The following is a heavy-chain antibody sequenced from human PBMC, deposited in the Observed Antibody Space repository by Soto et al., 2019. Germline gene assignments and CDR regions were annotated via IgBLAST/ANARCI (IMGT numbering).Heavy chain of an antibody. V-gene: IGHV1-46*01. J-gene: IGHJ4*02. CDR1: GYTFTSYY. D-gene: IGHD6-13*01. CDR2: VNPSGGST. Sequence: GVSVKVSCKASGYTFTSYYMHWVRQAPGQGLEWMGIVNPSGGSTSYAQKFQGRVTMTRDTSTSTVYMELSSLRSEDTAVYYCARVSGRPGIAAAGITFWGQGTLVTVSS. CDR3: ARVSGRPGIAAAGITF.